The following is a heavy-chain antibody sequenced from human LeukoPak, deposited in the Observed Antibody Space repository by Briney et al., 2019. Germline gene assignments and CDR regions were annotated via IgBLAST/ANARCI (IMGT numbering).Heavy chain of an antibody. D-gene: IGHD6-13*01. J-gene: IGHJ4*02. Sequence: SETLSLTCTVSGGSISSYYWSWIRQPPGKGLEWIGYIYYSGSTNYNPSLKSRVTISVDTSKNQFSLKLTSMTAADTAVYYCAREVNSSTWRPLDFWGQGTLVTVSS. CDR2: IYYSGST. CDR3: AREVNSSTWRPLDF. CDR1: GGSISSYY. V-gene: IGHV4-59*12.